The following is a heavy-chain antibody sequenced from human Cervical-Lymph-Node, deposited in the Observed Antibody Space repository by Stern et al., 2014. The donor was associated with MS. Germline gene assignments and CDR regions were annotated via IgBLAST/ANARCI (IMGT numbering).Heavy chain of an antibody. CDR2: IIPMFGIA. D-gene: IGHD3-16*02. Sequence: QVQLVQSGAEVMKPGSSVKVSCKASGGTFSSYTIGWVRQAPGQGLEWMGGIIPMFGIANYAEKFQGRVTITADESTSTAYMDLSTLRSEDTAVYYCARATSDYIWGSYRYLDYWGQGTQVTVSS. J-gene: IGHJ4*02. V-gene: IGHV1-69*01. CDR1: GGTFSSYT. CDR3: ARATSDYIWGSYRYLDY.